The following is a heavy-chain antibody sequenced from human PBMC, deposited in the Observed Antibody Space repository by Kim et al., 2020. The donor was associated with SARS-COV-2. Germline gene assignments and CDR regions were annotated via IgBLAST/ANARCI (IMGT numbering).Heavy chain of an antibody. Sequence: ASVKVSCKASGYTFTGYYMHWVRQAPGQGLEWMGWINPNSGGTNYAQKFQGWVTMTRDTSISTAYMELSRLRSDDTAVYYCARARFCSSTSCHLLFDYWGQGTLVTVSS. CDR2: INPNSGGT. D-gene: IGHD2-2*01. V-gene: IGHV1-2*04. J-gene: IGHJ4*02. CDR1: GYTFTGYY. CDR3: ARARFCSSTSCHLLFDY.